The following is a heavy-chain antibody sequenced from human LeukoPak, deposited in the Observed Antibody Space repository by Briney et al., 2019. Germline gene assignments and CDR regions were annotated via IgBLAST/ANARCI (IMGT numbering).Heavy chain of an antibody. CDR2: IYYSGST. Sequence: SETLSLTCTVSGGSISSSSYYWGWIRQPPGKGLEWIGSIYYSGSTYYNPSLKSRVTISVDTSKNQFSLKLSSVTAADTAVYYCARIDGSSWYLGGFFDYWGQGTLVTVSS. D-gene: IGHD6-13*01. V-gene: IGHV4-39*01. CDR1: GGSISSSSYY. CDR3: ARIDGSSWYLGGFFDY. J-gene: IGHJ4*02.